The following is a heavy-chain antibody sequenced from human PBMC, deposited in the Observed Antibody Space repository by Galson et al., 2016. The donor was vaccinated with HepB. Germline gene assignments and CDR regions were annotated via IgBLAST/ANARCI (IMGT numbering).Heavy chain of an antibody. V-gene: IGHV3-7*01. CDR3: LRDGSGGWHFDN. D-gene: IGHD6-19*01. CDR1: GFSLSSYW. Sequence: LRLSCAASGFSLSSYWMSWVRQAPGKGLEWVANVKYDGSEKYYVDSVKGRFTISRDNAKNSMSLQMDSLSAEDTAVYYCLRDGSGGWHFDNWGQGTLITVSS. CDR2: VKYDGSEK. J-gene: IGHJ4*02.